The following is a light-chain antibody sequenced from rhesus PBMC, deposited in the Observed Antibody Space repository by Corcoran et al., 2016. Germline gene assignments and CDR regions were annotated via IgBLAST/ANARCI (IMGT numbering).Light chain of an antibody. Sequence: EIVMMQSPATLSLSPGERATLSCRASQSVSSSFAWYQQKPGQAPKLLIYGASSRATGIPDRFSGSGSGTEFTLTISSLEPEDVGVYYCQQDYSWPLTFGGGTKVELK. J-gene: IGKJ4*01. CDR3: QQDYSWPLT. CDR1: QSVSSS. CDR2: GAS. V-gene: IGKV3-42*01.